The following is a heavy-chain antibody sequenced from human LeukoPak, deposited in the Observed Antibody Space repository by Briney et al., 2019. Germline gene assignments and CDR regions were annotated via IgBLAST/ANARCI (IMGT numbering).Heavy chain of an antibody. CDR3: AKDYRCITISCRPPV. J-gene: IGHJ4*02. CDR1: GFTFSSYW. V-gene: IGHV3-23*01. CDR2: ISGSGGST. Sequence: GGSLRLSCEASGFTFSSYWMHWVRQAPGKGLEWVSAISGSGGSTYYADSVKGRFTISRDNSKNTLYLQMNSLRAEDTAVYYCAKDYRCITISCRPPVWGQGTLVTVSS. D-gene: IGHD3-9*01.